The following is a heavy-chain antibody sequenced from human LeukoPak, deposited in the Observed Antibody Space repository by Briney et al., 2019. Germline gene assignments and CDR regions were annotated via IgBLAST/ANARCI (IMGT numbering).Heavy chain of an antibody. D-gene: IGHD3-3*01. Sequence: SQTLSLTCAISGDSVSSNSAAWTWIRQSPSRGLEWLGRTYYRSKWYNDYAVSVKSRITINPDTSKNQFSLQLNSVTPEDTAVYYCARGMLYDFWSGYYRLEGLWGQGTLVTVSS. CDR2: TYYRSKWYN. CDR1: GDSVSSNSAA. J-gene: IGHJ4*02. V-gene: IGHV6-1*01. CDR3: ARGMLYDFWSGYYRLEGL.